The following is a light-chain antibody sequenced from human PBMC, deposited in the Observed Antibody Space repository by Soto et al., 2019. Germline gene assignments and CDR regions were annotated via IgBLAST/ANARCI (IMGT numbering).Light chain of an antibody. V-gene: IGKV4-1*01. CDR3: QQYYRTPYT. J-gene: IGKJ2*01. Sequence: DIVMTQSPDSLAVSLGERATINCKSSQTVLHSSTNKNFLAWYQQKPGQPPTLLISWASTRESGVPDRFSGSGCGIDFTLTIGRLQAEDVAVSFCQQYYRTPYTFGQGTKLEI. CDR1: QTVLHSSTNKNF. CDR2: WAS.